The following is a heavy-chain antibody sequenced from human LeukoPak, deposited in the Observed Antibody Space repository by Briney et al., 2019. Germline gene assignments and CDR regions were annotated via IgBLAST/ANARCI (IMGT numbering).Heavy chain of an antibody. J-gene: IGHJ4*02. V-gene: IGHV3-48*03. Sequence: PGGSLRLSCAVSGFTFSSYEMNWVRQAPGKGLEWVSYISSSGSTIYYADSVKGRFTISRDNAKNSLYLQMSSLRAEDTALYYCAKYSGSLAAFDYWGQGTLVTVSS. D-gene: IGHD1-26*01. CDR2: ISSSGSTI. CDR1: GFTFSSYE. CDR3: AKYSGSLAAFDY.